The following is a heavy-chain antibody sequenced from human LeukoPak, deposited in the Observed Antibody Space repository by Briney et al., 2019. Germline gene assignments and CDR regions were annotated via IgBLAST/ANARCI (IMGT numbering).Heavy chain of an antibody. CDR1: GFTFSSYS. V-gene: IGHV3-21*01. CDR3: ARDLVTAVAGTHGY. Sequence: GGSLRLSCAASGFTFSSYSMNWVRQAPGKGLEWVSSISSSSSYIYYADSVKGRFTISRDNAKNSLYLQMNSLRAEDTAVYYYARDLVTAVAGTHGYWGQGTLVTVSS. CDR2: ISSSSSYI. J-gene: IGHJ4*02. D-gene: IGHD6-19*01.